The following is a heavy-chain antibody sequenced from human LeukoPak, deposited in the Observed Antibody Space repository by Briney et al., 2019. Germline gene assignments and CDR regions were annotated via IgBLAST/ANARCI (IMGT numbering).Heavy chain of an antibody. CDR1: GGSISSSSYY. CDR2: FYHGGST. V-gene: IGHV4-39*07. Sequence: PSETLSLTCTVSGGSISSSSYYWGWIRQPPGKGLEWIGTFYHGGSTYYNPSLKSRVTISVDASKNQFSLNLTSVTAADTAVYYCARRTFGGVIAYWGQGTLVTVSS. J-gene: IGHJ4*02. D-gene: IGHD3-16*02. CDR3: ARRTFGGVIAY.